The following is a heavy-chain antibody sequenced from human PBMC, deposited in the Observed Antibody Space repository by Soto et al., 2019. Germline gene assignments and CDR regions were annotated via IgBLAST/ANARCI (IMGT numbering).Heavy chain of an antibody. Sequence: QVPLVQSGPEVKKPGASVRVSCMTSGYAFTSYGVNWVRQVPGQGLEWMGWIAPHSGRTTYLPKFQGRVTITADPSTNTADMDLTSLSADDTCIYFCARAATGSYHSAYWGQGTVVTVSA. CDR3: ARAATGSYHSAY. J-gene: IGHJ4*02. D-gene: IGHD3-10*01. CDR2: IAPHSGRT. CDR1: GYAFTSYG. V-gene: IGHV1-18*04.